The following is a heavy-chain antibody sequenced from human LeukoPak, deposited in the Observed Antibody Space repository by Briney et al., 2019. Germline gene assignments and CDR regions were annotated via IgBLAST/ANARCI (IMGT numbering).Heavy chain of an antibody. Sequence: GGSLRLSCAASGFTFSSYGMHWVRQAPGKGLEWVAVISYDRSNKYYADSVKGRFTISRDNSKNTLYLQMNSLRAEDTAVYYCAKNPSIWELRYYFDYWGQGTLVTVSS. CDR2: ISYDRSNK. CDR3: AKNPSIWELRYYFDY. J-gene: IGHJ4*02. CDR1: GFTFSSYG. V-gene: IGHV3-30*18. D-gene: IGHD1-26*01.